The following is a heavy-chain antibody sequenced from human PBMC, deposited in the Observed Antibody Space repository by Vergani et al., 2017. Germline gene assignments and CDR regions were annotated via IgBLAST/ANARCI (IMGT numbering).Heavy chain of an antibody. J-gene: IGHJ2*01. Sequence: EVQLVESGGGLVKPGGSLRLSCAASGFTFSSYSMNWVRQAPGKGLEWVSSISSSSSYIYYADSVKGRFTISRDNAKNSLYLQMNSLRAEDTAVYYCTNSGNSDWYFDLWGRGTLVTVSS. D-gene: IGHD4-23*01. CDR3: TNSGNSDWYFDL. CDR1: GFTFSSYS. CDR2: ISSSSSYI. V-gene: IGHV3-21*03.